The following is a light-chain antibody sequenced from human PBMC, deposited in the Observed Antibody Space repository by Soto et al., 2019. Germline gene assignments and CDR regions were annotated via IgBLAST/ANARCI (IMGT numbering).Light chain of an antibody. V-gene: IGKV3-15*01. J-gene: IGKJ1*01. CDR3: QQYDYWPRT. Sequence: EIVLTQSPGTLSLSPGERATLSCRASQSISSSKLAWYQQNPGQAPRLLLFGVSNRATGIPARFSGSGSGTEFSLTISSLQSEDFAVYYCQQYDYWPRTFGQGTKVDI. CDR1: QSISSS. CDR2: GVS.